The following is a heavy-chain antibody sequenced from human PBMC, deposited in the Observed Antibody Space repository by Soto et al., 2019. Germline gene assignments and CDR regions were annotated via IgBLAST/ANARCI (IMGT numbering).Heavy chain of an antibody. CDR1: GGSISSGGYY. J-gene: IGHJ5*02. V-gene: IGHV4-31*03. CDR3: ARGGGHGDYRGGCWFDH. CDR2: IYYSGST. Sequence: SETLSLTCTVSGGSISSGGYYWSWIRQHPGKGLEWIGYIYYSGSTYYNPSLKSRVTISVDTSKNQFSLKLSSVTAADTAVYYCARGGGHGDYRGGCWFDHWGQGTLVTVSS. D-gene: IGHD4-17*01.